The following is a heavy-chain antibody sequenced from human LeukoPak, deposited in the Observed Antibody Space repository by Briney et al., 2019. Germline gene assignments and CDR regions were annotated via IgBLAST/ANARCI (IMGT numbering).Heavy chain of an antibody. CDR3: AKPYYYDSSRD. J-gene: IGHJ4*02. CDR2: ISGSGGST. CDR1: GFSFSSYA. Sequence: GASLRLSCAASGFSFSSYAMSWVRQAPGKGLEWVSAISGSGGSTYYADSVKGRFTISRDNSKNTLYLQMNSLRAEDTAVYYCAKPYYYDSSRDWGQGTLVTVSS. D-gene: IGHD3-22*01. V-gene: IGHV3-23*01.